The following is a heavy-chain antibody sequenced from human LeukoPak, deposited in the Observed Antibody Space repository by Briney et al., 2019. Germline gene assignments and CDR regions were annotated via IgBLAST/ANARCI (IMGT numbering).Heavy chain of an antibody. J-gene: IGHJ4*02. CDR1: GGSISSGGYY. CDR3: ARGASYYFGSGMSYYFDY. CDR2: IYYSGST. D-gene: IGHD3-10*01. V-gene: IGHV4-31*03. Sequence: SETLSLTCTVSGGSISSGGYYWSWIRQHPGKGLEWIGYIYYSGSTYYNPSLKSRVTISVDTSKNQFSLKLSSVTAADAAVYYCARGASYYFGSGMSYYFDYWGQGTLVTVSS.